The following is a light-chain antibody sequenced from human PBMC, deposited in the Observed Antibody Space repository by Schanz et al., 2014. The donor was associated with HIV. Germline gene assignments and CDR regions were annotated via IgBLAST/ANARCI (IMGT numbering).Light chain of an antibody. CDR2: EVS. CDR1: SSDVGSYNL. J-gene: IGLJ2*01. Sequence: QSALTQPASVSGSPGQSITISCTGTSSDVGSYNLVSWYQQHPGKVPNLMIYEVSKRPSGVSNRFSGSKSGNTASLTISGLQAEDEADYYCCSYAGRSLVFGGGTKLTVL. CDR3: CSYAGRSLV. V-gene: IGLV2-23*02.